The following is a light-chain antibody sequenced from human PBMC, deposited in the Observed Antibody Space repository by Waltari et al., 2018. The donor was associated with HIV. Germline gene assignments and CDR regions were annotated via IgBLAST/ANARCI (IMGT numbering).Light chain of an antibody. CDR2: KGT. Sequence: QSALTQPPSVSGSPGQSVTISCTGTSSNVGGYNYVSWYQQHPGKAPKVLDYKGTKTAAGVPDAFLAPKSDNTASLTISGLQAEDEADYYCCSYAGGYTSLFGTGTTVTVL. V-gene: IGLV2-11*01. CDR3: CSYAGGYTSL. J-gene: IGLJ1*01. CDR1: SSNVGGYNY.